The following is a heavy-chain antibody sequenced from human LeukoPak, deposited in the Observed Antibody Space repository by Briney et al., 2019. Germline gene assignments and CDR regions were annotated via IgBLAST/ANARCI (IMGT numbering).Heavy chain of an antibody. CDR1: GFTFSSYS. V-gene: IGHV3-21*01. J-gene: IGHJ3*02. CDR3: ARGKGSAARPYAFDI. Sequence: PGGSLRLSCAASGFTFSSYSMNWVRQAPGKGLEWVSSISSSSSYIYYADSVKGRFTISRDNAKNSLYLQMNSLRAEDTAVYYCARGKGSAARPYAFDIWGQGTMVTVSS. D-gene: IGHD6-6*01. CDR2: ISSSSSYI.